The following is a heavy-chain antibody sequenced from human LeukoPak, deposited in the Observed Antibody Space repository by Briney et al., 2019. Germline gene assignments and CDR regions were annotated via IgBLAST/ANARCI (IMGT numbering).Heavy chain of an antibody. V-gene: IGHV7-4-1*02. CDR1: GYTFTSYA. Sequence: ASVKVSCKAPGYTFTSYAMNWVRQAPGQGLEWMGWINTNTGNPTYAQGFTGRFVFSLDTSVSTAYLQISSLKAEDTAVYYCARGYSSRHYYYYFDYWGQGTLVTVSS. CDR2: INTNTGNP. D-gene: IGHD6-13*01. J-gene: IGHJ4*02. CDR3: ARGYSSRHYYYYFDY.